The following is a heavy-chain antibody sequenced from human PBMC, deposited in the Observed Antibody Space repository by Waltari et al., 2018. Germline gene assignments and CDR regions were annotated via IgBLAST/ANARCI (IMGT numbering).Heavy chain of an antibody. CDR3: AKDRGADYYGSGSYFGY. V-gene: IGHV1-24*01. Sequence: QVQLVQSGAEVKKPGASVKVSCKVSGYTLTELSMHWVRQAPGKGLEWMGGFDPEDGETSYAQKCQGRVTMTEDTSTDTAYMELSSLRAEDMALYYCAKDRGADYYGSGSYFGYWGQGTLVTVSS. CDR1: GYTLTELS. CDR2: FDPEDGET. J-gene: IGHJ4*02. D-gene: IGHD3-10*01.